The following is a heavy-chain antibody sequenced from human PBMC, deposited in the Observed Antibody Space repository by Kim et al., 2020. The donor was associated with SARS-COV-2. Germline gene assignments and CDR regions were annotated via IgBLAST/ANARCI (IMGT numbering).Heavy chain of an antibody. J-gene: IGHJ4*02. CDR1: GGTFSSYA. CDR2: IIPIFGTA. V-gene: IGHV1-69*13. CDR3: ARGGGYCSGGSCYSDY. Sequence: SAKVSCKASGGTFSSYAISWVRQAPGQGLEWMGGIIPIFGTANYAQKFQGRVTITADESTSTAYMELSSLRSEDTAVYYCARGGGYCSGGSCYSDYWGQGTLVTVSS. D-gene: IGHD2-15*01.